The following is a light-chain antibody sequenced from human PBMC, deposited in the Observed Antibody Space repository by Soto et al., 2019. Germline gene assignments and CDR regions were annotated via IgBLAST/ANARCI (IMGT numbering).Light chain of an antibody. Sequence: DIQMTQSPSYLSASVGDRVTITCRASQSISSYLNWYQQKPGKAPKLLIYAASSLQSGVPSRFSGSGSGTDFTLTISSLQPEDFATYYCQQSYSIPETFGQGTKVDIK. V-gene: IGKV1-39*01. CDR3: QQSYSIPET. CDR1: QSISSY. J-gene: IGKJ1*01. CDR2: AAS.